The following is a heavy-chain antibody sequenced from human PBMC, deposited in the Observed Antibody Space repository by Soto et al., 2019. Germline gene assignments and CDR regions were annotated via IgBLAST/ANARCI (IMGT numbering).Heavy chain of an antibody. Sequence: GGSLRLSCAASGFTFSGTVIHWVRQASGKGLEWVGRIRSKADSYATAYAASVEGRFTISRDDSKNTAYLQMNILKIVDTAVYYFTCSLTVADNYRGPGTLVTVSS. CDR1: GFTFSGTV. CDR3: TCSLTVADNY. J-gene: IGHJ4*02. D-gene: IGHD6-19*01. CDR2: IRSKADSYAT. V-gene: IGHV3-73*01.